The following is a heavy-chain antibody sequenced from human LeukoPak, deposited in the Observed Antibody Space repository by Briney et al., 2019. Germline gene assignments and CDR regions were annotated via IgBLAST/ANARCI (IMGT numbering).Heavy chain of an antibody. D-gene: IGHD3-10*01. CDR1: GFTFTTHW. V-gene: IGHV3-21*01. J-gene: IGHJ4*02. CDR3: ARGGITMVRGVNN. CDR2: ISSGSSYI. Sequence: GGSLRLSCAASGFTFTTHWFHWVRQAPGKGLEWVSSISSGSSYIYYADSLKGRFTISRDNAKNSLYLQMNSLRAEDTAVYYCARGGITMVRGVNNWGRGTLVTVSS.